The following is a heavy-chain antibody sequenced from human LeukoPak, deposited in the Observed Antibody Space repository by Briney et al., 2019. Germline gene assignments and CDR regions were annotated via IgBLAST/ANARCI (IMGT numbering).Heavy chain of an antibody. D-gene: IGHD1-1*01. CDR2: IIPIFGTA. Sequence: GASVKVSCKASGGTFSSYAISWVRQAPGQGLEWMGGIIPIFGTANYAQKFQSRVTITTDESTSTAYMELSSLRSEDTAVYYCARGVPTRYYYYYYMDVWGKGTTVTVSS. J-gene: IGHJ6*03. V-gene: IGHV1-69*05. CDR3: ARGVPTRYYYYYYMDV. CDR1: GGTFSSYA.